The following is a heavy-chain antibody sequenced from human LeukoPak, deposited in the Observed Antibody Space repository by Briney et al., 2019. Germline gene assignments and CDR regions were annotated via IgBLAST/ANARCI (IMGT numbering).Heavy chain of an antibody. CDR3: AKESPYSSSRLYYFDY. J-gene: IGHJ4*02. Sequence: GGSLRLSCAASGFTFSSFAMSWVRQTPEKGLEGVSAISGSDGRLFYADSVRGRFTISRDNSKNTLSLQMNSLRADDTAVYFCAKESPYSSSRLYYFDYWGQGTLVTVSS. CDR1: GFTFSSFA. V-gene: IGHV3-23*01. D-gene: IGHD2-2*01. CDR2: ISGSDGRL.